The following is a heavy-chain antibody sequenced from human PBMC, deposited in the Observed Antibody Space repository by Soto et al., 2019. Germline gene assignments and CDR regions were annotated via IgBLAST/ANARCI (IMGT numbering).Heavy chain of an antibody. CDR3: AKLVESGDSCDL. J-gene: IGHJ3*01. D-gene: IGHD3-10*01. Sequence: QAQLVESGGGVVQSGRSLRLSCEASGFTFRSHAMHWVRQTPGKGLEWVAVISYDATIQSYADSVKGRFTISRDNSANTLFLNMHSLRAEDTAVYFCAKLVESGDSCDLWGQGTVFTVAS. CDR2: ISYDATIQ. V-gene: IGHV3-30*18. CDR1: GFTFRSHA.